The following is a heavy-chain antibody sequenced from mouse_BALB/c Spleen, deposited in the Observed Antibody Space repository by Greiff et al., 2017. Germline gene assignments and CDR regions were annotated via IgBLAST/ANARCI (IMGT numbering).Heavy chain of an antibody. CDR2: ISSGGSYT. V-gene: IGHV5-9-4*01. CDR1: GFTFSSYA. Sequence: EVQRVESGGGLVKPGGSLKLSCAASGFTFSSYAMSWVRQSPEKRLEWVAEISSGGSYTYYPDTVTGRFTISRDNAKNTLYLEMSSLRSEDTAMYYCARDNDYGSSYGGWFAYWGQGTLVTVSA. J-gene: IGHJ3*01. CDR3: ARDNDYGSSYGGWFAY. D-gene: IGHD1-1*01.